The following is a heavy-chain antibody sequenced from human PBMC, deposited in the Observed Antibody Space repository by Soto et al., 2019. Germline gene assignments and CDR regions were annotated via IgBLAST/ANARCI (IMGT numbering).Heavy chain of an antibody. Sequence: EVQLLESGGGLVQPGGSLRLSCAASGFTFSSYAMSWVRQAPGKWLEWVSAISGSGGSTYYADSVKGRFTISRDNSKNTLYLQMSSLRAEDTAVDYCAKDLQLCSGVEYWGQGTLVTVSS. J-gene: IGHJ4*02. CDR3: AKDLQLCSGVEY. CDR1: GFTFSSYA. D-gene: IGHD5-18*01. CDR2: ISGSGGST. V-gene: IGHV3-23*01.